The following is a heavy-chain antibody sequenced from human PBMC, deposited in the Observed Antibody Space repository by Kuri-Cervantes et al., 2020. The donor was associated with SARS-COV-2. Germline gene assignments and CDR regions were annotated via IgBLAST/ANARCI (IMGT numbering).Heavy chain of an antibody. CDR1: GYTFSDYY. J-gene: IGHJ4*02. D-gene: IGHD5-18*01. CDR2: INPIGGT. V-gene: IGHV1-2*02. Sequence: ASVKVSCKSSGYTFSDYYMHWVRQAPGQGPEWMGWINPIGGTNSAQKFQGRVTMTRDTSTSTIHMELSRLRFDDTAVFYCARNRRTGGYSFGFDLWGQGTLVTVYS. CDR3: ARNRRTGGYSFGFDL.